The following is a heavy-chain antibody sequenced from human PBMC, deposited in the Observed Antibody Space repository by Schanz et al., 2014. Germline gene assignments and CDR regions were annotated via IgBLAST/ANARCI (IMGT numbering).Heavy chain of an antibody. V-gene: IGHV1-46*01. J-gene: IGHJ4*02. CDR1: GYTFTDYY. Sequence: QVLLVQSGAEVKKPGASVKLSCKSSGYTFTDYYMQWVRQAPGQGLEWLGTIFLNDGGTHSAEKFQGRIIMTRDTSTSTVYLDLSSLRSEDTAVYYCARERPRKGDFDYWGQGTLVTVSS. D-gene: IGHD1-26*01. CDR2: IFLNDGGT. CDR3: ARERPRKGDFDY.